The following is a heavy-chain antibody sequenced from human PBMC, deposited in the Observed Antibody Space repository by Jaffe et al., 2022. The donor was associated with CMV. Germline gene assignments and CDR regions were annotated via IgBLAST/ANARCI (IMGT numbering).Heavy chain of an antibody. D-gene: IGHD2-15*01. Sequence: LQLRESGPGLVKPSETLSLTCTVSPDSISSSSSYWGWIRQPPGKGLEWLGSIYYSGSTYYNPSLRSRVTIFVDRSKNQFSLKVSSVTAADTAVYYCARLAVAGTGVVDFWGQGTLVTVSS. J-gene: IGHJ4*02. CDR2: IYYSGST. V-gene: IGHV4-39*01. CDR3: ARLAVAGTGVVDF. CDR1: PDSISSSSSY.